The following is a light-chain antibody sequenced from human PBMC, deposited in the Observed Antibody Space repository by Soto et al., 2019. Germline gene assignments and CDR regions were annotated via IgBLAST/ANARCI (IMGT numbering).Light chain of an antibody. V-gene: IGLV1-44*01. CDR2: SNS. CDR1: RSNIGSNS. CDR3: AAWDDSLTACV. J-gene: IGLJ3*02. Sequence: QSVLTQPPSASGTPGQRVTISCSGSRSNIGSNSINWYQQLPGTAPKVLIYSNSQRPSGVPARFSGSKSGTSGSLAISGLQSDDEAEYHCAAWDDSLTACVFGGGTKLTVL.